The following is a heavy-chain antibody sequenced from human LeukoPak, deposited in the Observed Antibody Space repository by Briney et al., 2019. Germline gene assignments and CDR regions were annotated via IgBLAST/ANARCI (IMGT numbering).Heavy chain of an antibody. CDR1: GFTFSSYE. J-gene: IGHJ6*02. CDR2: ISSSGSTI. D-gene: IGHD2-15*01. Sequence: GGSLRLSCAASGFTFSSYEMNWVRQAPGKGLEWVSYISSSGSTIYYADSVKGRFTISRDNAKNSLYLQMNSLRAEDTVVYYCARDLAPSYYGMDVWGQGTTVTVSS. V-gene: IGHV3-48*03. CDR3: ARDLAPSYYGMDV.